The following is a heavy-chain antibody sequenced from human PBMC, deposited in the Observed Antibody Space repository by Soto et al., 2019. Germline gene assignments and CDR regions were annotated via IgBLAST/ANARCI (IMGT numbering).Heavy chain of an antibody. Sequence: QVQLVQSGAEVKKPGASVKVSCKASGYTFTSYGISWVRQAPGQGLEGMGWISAYNGNTNYAQKLQGRVTMTTDTSTSTAYMELRSLRSDDTAVYYCARMAYDFWSGYYEGWDYWGQGTLVTVSS. CDR3: ARMAYDFWSGYYEGWDY. CDR1: GYTFTSYG. CDR2: ISAYNGNT. J-gene: IGHJ4*02. D-gene: IGHD3-3*01. V-gene: IGHV1-18*04.